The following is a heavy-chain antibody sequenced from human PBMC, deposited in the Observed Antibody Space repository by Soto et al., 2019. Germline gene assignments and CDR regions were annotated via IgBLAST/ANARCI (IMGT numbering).Heavy chain of an antibody. Sequence: ASVKVSCKASGYTFTSYYMHWVRQAPGQGLEWMGIINPSGGSTSYAQKFQGRVTMTRDTSTSTVYMELSSLRSEDTAVYYCAREVGAYYYDSSGERNWFDPWGQGTLVTVSS. D-gene: IGHD3-22*01. J-gene: IGHJ5*02. CDR3: AREVGAYYYDSSGERNWFDP. V-gene: IGHV1-46*01. CDR2: INPSGGST. CDR1: GYTFTSYY.